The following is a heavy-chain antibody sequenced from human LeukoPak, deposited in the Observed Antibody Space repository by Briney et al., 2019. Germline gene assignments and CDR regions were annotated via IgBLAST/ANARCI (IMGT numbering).Heavy chain of an antibody. CDR3: ARVPAVAGSFDY. J-gene: IGHJ4*02. D-gene: IGHD6-19*01. CDR2: INQDGSDK. Sequence: ANINQDGSDKYYVDSVKGRFPISRDNAKNSLYLQMNSLSAEDTAVYYCARVPAVAGSFDYWGQGTLVTVSS. V-gene: IGHV3-7*01.